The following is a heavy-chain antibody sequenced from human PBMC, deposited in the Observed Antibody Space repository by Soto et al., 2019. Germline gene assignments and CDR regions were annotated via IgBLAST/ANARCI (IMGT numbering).Heavy chain of an antibody. V-gene: IGHV3-74*01. CDR3: ARDRDDHFTIFGVVISSYGMDV. Sequence: AGSLRLSCAASGFTFSSYWMHWVRPAPGKGLVWVSRINSDGSSTSYADSVKGRFTISRDNAKNTLYLQMNSLRAEDTAVYYCARDRDDHFTIFGVVISSYGMDVWGQGTTVTVSS. CDR2: INSDGSST. D-gene: IGHD3-3*01. CDR1: GFTFSSYW. J-gene: IGHJ6*02.